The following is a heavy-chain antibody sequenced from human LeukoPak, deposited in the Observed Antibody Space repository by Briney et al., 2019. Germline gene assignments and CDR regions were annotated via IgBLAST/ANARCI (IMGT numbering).Heavy chain of an antibody. CDR2: IGGTGSST. D-gene: IGHD2-15*01. V-gene: IGHV3-23*01. CDR3: AKDLRRGSCYSLVY. J-gene: IGHJ4*02. CDR1: GLTFSSYA. Sequence: GGSLRLSCAASGLTFSSYAMSWVRQAPGKGLEWVSAIGGTGSSTYYADSVKGRFTISRDNSKNTLYLQMNSLRAEDTAVYYCAKDLRRGSCYSLVYWGQGTLVTVSS.